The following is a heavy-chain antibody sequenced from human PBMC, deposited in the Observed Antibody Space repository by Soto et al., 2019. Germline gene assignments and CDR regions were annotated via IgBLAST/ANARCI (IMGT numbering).Heavy chain of an antibody. D-gene: IGHD3-22*01. CDR1: GFTFSSYA. CDR3: AKPTRDAVTMIVVVITTIDY. V-gene: IGHV3-23*01. J-gene: IGHJ4*02. Sequence: GSLRLSCAASGFTFSSYAMSWVRQAPGKGLEWVSAISGSGGSTYYADSGKGRFTISRDNSKNTLYLQMNNLRAEDTAVYYCAKPTRDAVTMIVVVITTIDYWGQGTLVTVSS. CDR2: ISGSGGST.